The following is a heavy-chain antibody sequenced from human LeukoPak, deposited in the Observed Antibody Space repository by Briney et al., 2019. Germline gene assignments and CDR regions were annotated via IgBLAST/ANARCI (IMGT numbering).Heavy chain of an antibody. D-gene: IGHD1-26*01. Sequence: PGGSLRLSCAASGFTFSSYAMSWVRQAPGKGLEWVSAISGSGGSTYYADSARGRFTISRDKSKSTVYLQMNSLGVEDTAIYYCARGRKLGAPTYFFDYWGQGTLVTVSS. CDR3: ARGRKLGAPTYFFDY. CDR2: ISGSGGST. J-gene: IGHJ4*02. CDR1: GFTFSSYA. V-gene: IGHV3-23*01.